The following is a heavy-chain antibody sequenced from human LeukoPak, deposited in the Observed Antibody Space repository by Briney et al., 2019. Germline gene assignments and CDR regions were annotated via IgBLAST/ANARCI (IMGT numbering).Heavy chain of an antibody. CDR2: IYYSGTT. CDR3: ARDDSSGYIYFRH. Sequence: SETLSLTCTVSGASISSYYWSWIRQPPGKGLEWIGYIYYSGTTKYNPSLKSRVTISVDTSKNQFSLKLSSVTAADTAVYYCARDDSSGYIYFRHWGQGTLATVSS. D-gene: IGHD3-22*01. V-gene: IGHV4-59*01. J-gene: IGHJ1*01. CDR1: GASISSYY.